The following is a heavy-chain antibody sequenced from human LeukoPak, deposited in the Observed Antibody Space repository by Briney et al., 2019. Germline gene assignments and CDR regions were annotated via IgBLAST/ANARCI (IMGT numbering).Heavy chain of an antibody. CDR2: IKQDGSEK. CDR3: ARVVRHFDY. CDR1: GFTFNNYW. D-gene: IGHD2-21*01. V-gene: IGHV3-7*01. J-gene: IGHJ4*02. Sequence: GGSLRLSCAASGFTFNNYWLTWVRQAPGKGLEWVANIKQDGSEKYYVDSVKGRFTISRDNAKNSLYLQMNSLRVEDTAVYYCARVVRHFDYWGQGTLVTVSS.